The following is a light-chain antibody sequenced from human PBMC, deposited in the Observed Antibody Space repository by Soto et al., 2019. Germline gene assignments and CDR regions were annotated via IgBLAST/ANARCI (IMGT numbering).Light chain of an antibody. CDR1: QSISNY. CDR2: AAS. Sequence: DIQMTQSPSSLSASVGDRVTITCRASQSISNYLNWYQRKPGKAPKLLIYAASSLQSGVPSRFSGSGSGTDFTLTVNSLQTEDYATYYCQQSYSTPLTFGGGTKVEIK. V-gene: IGKV1-39*01. CDR3: QQSYSTPLT. J-gene: IGKJ4*01.